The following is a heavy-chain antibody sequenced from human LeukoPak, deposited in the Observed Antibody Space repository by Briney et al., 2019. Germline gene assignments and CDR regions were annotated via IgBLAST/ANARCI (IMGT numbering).Heavy chain of an antibody. CDR3: ARMDGTGYDILTGYYGWGVYYFDY. CDR1: GYTFTGYY. CDR2: INPNSGGT. Sequence: GASVKVSCKASGYTFTGYYMHWVRQAPGQGLEWTGWINPNSGGTNYAQKFQGRVTMTRDTSISTAYMELSRLRSDDTAVYYCARMDGTGYDILTGYYGWGVYYFDYWGQGTLVTVSS. J-gene: IGHJ4*02. D-gene: IGHD3-9*01. V-gene: IGHV1-2*02.